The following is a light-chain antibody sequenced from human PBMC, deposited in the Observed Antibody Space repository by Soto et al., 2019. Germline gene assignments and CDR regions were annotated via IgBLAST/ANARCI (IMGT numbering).Light chain of an antibody. CDR1: SSDVGHYNL. CDR2: EVS. Sequence: QSALTQPPSVSGSPGQSVTISCTGTSSDVGHYNLVSWYQQPPGTVPKLLIYEVSTRPSGVPDRFSGSKSGNTASLTISRLQAEDEADYYCSSYISSDTLVFGGGTKLTVL. J-gene: IGLJ2*01. CDR3: SSYISSDTLV. V-gene: IGLV2-18*02.